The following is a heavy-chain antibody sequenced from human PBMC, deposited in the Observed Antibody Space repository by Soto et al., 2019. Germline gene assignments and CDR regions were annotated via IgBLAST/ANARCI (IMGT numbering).Heavy chain of an antibody. D-gene: IGHD2-2*01. CDR1: GYTFTSYA. CDR3: ARGGVVVVPAAIYYYYYGMDV. J-gene: IGHJ6*02. V-gene: IGHV1-3*01. CDR2: INAGNGNT. Sequence: SVEVSFRASGYTFTSYAMHWVRQAPGQRLEWMGWINAGNGNTKYSQNFQGRVTITRDTSASTAYMELSSLRSEDTAVYYCARGGVVVVPAAIYYYYYGMDVWGQGTTVTVSS.